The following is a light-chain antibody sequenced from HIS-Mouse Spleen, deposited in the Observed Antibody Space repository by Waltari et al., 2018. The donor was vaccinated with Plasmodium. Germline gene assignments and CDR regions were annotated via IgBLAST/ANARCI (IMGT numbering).Light chain of an antibody. CDR2: GAS. Sequence: IVITQSPATLSVSPGERATLSCRDSQSVSSNVAWYQQKPGQAPSLLIYGASTRATGIPARFSGSGSGTEFTLTISSLQSEDFAVYYCQQYNNWSFTFGPGTKVDIK. J-gene: IGKJ3*01. CDR1: QSVSSN. CDR3: QQYNNWSFT. V-gene: IGKV3-15*01.